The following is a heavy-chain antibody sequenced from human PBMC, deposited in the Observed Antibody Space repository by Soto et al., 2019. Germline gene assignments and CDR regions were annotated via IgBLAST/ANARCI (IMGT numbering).Heavy chain of an antibody. CDR3: ARGYKYGMDV. V-gene: IGHV4-34*01. J-gene: IGHJ6*02. Sequence: PSETLSLTCAGYGGSFSGYYWSWIRQPPGKGLEWIGEINHSGSTNYNPSLKSRVTISVDTSKNQFSLKLSSVTAADTAVYYCARGYKYGMDVWGQGTTVTVSS. D-gene: IGHD1-20*01. CDR2: INHSGST. CDR1: GGSFSGYY.